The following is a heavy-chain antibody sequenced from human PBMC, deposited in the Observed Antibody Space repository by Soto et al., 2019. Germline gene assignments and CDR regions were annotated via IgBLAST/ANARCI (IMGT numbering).Heavy chain of an antibody. CDR1: GGSFSGYY. CDR3: ARGAHDYSNYEWTPNPSQIYYFDX. J-gene: IGHJ4*02. D-gene: IGHD4-4*01. CDR2: IKHSGST. V-gene: IGHV4-34*01. Sequence: TETLSLTFAVYGGSFSGYYWSWIRQPPGKGLEGILEIKHSGSTNYNPSLKSRVTISVDTSKNQFSLKLSSVTAADTAVYYCARGAHDYSNYEWTPNPSQIYYFDXWGQVTLVTVSX.